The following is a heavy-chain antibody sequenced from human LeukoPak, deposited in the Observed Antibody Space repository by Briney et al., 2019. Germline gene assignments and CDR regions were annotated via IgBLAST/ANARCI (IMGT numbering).Heavy chain of an antibody. CDR2: ISYDGSKE. CDR1: GVIFSTYA. V-gene: IGHV3-30*09. CDR3: AMYSNLYGMDV. D-gene: IGHD4-4*01. J-gene: IGHJ6*02. Sequence: GGSLRLSCAASGVIFSTYAIHWVRQAPGKGLEWVAAISYDGSKEYFADLVKGRFAVSRDNSKNTLYLQMNSLRAEDTAVYYRAMYSNLYGMDVWGQGTTVTVSS.